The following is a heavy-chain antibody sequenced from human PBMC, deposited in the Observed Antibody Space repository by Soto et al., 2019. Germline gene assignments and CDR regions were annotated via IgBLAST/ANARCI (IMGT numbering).Heavy chain of an antibody. Sequence: PSETLSLTFTVSGGSISSGCYYWSWIRQHPGKGLEWIGYIYYSGSTYYNPSLKSRVTISVDTSKNQFSLKLSSVTAADTAVYYCARDPGFGESPPYGMDVWGQGTTVTVSS. D-gene: IGHD3-10*01. J-gene: IGHJ6*02. CDR1: GGSISSGCYY. V-gene: IGHV4-31*03. CDR2: IYYSGST. CDR3: ARDPGFGESPPYGMDV.